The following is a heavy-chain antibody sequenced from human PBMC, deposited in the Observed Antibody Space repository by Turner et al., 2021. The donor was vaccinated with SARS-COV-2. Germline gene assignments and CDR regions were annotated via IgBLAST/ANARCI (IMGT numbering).Heavy chain of an antibody. CDR3: ARWDNYYDSSGYYPDAFDI. Sequence: EVRLVESGGGLVKPGGSLILSCAASGFTFSSYSMNWVRQAPGKGLEWVSCISSSSSYIYYADSVKGRFTISRDNAKNSLYLQMNSLRAEDTAVYYCARWDNYYDSSGYYPDAFDIWGQGTMVTVSS. D-gene: IGHD3-22*01. V-gene: IGHV3-21*01. CDR2: ISSSSSYI. CDR1: GFTFSSYS. J-gene: IGHJ3*02.